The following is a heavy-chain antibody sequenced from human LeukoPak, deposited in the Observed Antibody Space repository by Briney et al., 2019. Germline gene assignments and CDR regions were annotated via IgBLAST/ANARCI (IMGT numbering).Heavy chain of an antibody. J-gene: IGHJ4*02. Sequence: WGSLRLSCAASGFTFGSNGMNWVRQAPGKGLEWVSYISRSSGTIYYADSVKGRFTISRDNAKNSLYLQMNSLRAEDTAVYYCARDWFNDYWGQGTLVTVSA. V-gene: IGHV3-48*01. CDR3: ARDWFNDY. CDR1: GFTFGSNG. D-gene: IGHD3-10*01. CDR2: ISRSSGTI.